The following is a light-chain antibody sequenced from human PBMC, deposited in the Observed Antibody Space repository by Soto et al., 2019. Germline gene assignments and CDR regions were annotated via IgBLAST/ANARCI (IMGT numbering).Light chain of an antibody. CDR2: GAS. J-gene: IGKJ1*01. V-gene: IGKV3-20*01. CDR1: QSVGSNY. CDR3: QQYGSSGT. Sequence: EIVLTQSPGTLSLSPGERATLSWRASQSVGSNYLAWYQQKPGQAPRILIFGASGRATGIPDRFSGSGSETDFALTISRLEPEDFAVYYCQQYGSSGTFGQGTKVDIK.